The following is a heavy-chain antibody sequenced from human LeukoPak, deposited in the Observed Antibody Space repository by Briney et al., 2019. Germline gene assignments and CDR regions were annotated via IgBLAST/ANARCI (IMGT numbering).Heavy chain of an antibody. V-gene: IGHV3-30*18. CDR2: ISKEGSNK. CDR3: VKRGSDGGPYFFDY. D-gene: IGHD3-3*01. CDR1: GFTFSTYP. J-gene: IGHJ4*02. Sequence: GGSLRLSCGASGFTFSTYPMHWVRQAPGKGLEWVAAISKEGSNKYYADSVKGRYTISRDSSKNMLYLEMNRLSGEDTAVYYCVKRGSDGGPYFFDYWGQGTLVTVSS.